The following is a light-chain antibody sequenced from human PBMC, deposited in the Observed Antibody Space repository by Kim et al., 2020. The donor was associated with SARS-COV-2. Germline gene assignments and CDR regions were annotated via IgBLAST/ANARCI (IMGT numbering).Light chain of an antibody. CDR1: NVGNKD. Sequence: VSVALGQTAGITCGGDNVGNKDVQWYQQKPGQAPVAVIYRRMTRPSGIPARFSASNSGNTASLTLGGAQAADEADYYWQVWDGRVVFGGGTQLTVL. J-gene: IGLJ3*02. V-gene: IGLV3-9*01. CDR3: QVWDGRVV. CDR2: RRM.